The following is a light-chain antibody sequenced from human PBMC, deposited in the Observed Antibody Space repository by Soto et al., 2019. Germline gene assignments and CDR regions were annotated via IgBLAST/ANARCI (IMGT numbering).Light chain of an antibody. J-gene: IGKJ5*01. CDR3: QQLHSYPIT. V-gene: IGKV1-9*01. CDR1: QSISSY. CDR2: AAS. Sequence: DIQMTQSPSSLSASVGDRVTITCRASQSISSYLNWYQQKPGKAPKLLIYAASSLQSGVPSRFSGSESGAEFTLTISSLQPEDFATYYCQQLHSYPITFGQGTRLEI.